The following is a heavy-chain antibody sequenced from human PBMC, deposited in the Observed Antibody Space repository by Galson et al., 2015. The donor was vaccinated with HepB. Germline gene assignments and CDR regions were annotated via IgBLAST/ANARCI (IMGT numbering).Heavy chain of an antibody. CDR3: ARDDGEVAAAENTAFDI. CDR1: GGTFSSYA. J-gene: IGHJ3*02. Sequence: SVKVSCKASGGTFSSYAISWVRQAPGQGLEWMGGIIPIFGTANYAQKFQGRVTITADESTSTAYMELSSLRSEDTAVYYCARDDGEVAAAENTAFDIWGQGTMVTVSS. CDR2: IIPIFGTA. V-gene: IGHV1-69*13. D-gene: IGHD6-13*01.